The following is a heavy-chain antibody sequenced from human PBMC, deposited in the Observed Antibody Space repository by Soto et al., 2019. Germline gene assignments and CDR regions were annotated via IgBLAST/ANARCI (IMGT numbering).Heavy chain of an antibody. J-gene: IGHJ4*02. Sequence: ASVKVSCKASGGTFSSYTISWVRQAPGQGLEWMGRISANNGITNYAQKFQGRVTMTTDKSTSTAYMELSSLRSDDTAVYYCARVQNWNYAVVYWGQGTLVTVSS. V-gene: IGHV1-18*01. D-gene: IGHD1-7*01. CDR2: ISANNGIT. CDR3: ARVQNWNYAVVY. CDR1: GGTFSSYT.